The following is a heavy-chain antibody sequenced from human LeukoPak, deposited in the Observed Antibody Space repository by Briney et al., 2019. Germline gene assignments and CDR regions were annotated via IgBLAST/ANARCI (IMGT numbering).Heavy chain of an antibody. D-gene: IGHD6-19*01. J-gene: IGHJ6*02. CDR2: IYTGGST. CDR1: GGSINSYY. V-gene: IGHV4-4*07. Sequence: SETLSLTCTVSGGSINSYYWTWIRQPAGKGLEWIGRIYTGGSTNYNPSLESRVTMSVDTSKNQFSLKLSSVTAADTAVYYCARDRGAVGGPVPPYYYYGMDVWGQGTTVTVSS. CDR3: ARDRGAVGGPVPPYYYYGMDV.